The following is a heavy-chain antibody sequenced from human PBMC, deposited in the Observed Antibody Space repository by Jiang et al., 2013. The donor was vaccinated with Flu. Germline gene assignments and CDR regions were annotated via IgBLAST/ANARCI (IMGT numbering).Heavy chain of an antibody. CDR1: YY. Sequence: YYWSWIRQPPGKGLEWIGYIYYSGSTNYNPSLKSRVTISVDTSKNQFSLKLSSVTAADTAVYYCAISSGYYTTPDYWGQGTLVTVSS. CDR2: IYYSGST. V-gene: IGHV4-59*08. D-gene: IGHD3-22*01. CDR3: AISSGYYTTPDY. J-gene: IGHJ4*02.